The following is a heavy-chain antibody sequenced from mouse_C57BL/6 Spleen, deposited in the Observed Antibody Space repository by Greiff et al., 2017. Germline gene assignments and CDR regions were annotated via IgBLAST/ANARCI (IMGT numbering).Heavy chain of an antibody. CDR2: INPSSGYT. J-gene: IGHJ2*01. CDR1: GYTFTSYT. Sequence: QVQLKQSGAELARPGASVKMSCKASGYTFTSYTMHWVKQRPGQGLEWIGYINPSSGYTKYNQKFKDKATLTADKSSSTAYIQLSSLTSEDSAVYYCARDDYAVDYWGQGTTLTVSS. V-gene: IGHV1-4*01. CDR3: ARDDYAVDY. D-gene: IGHD2-4*01.